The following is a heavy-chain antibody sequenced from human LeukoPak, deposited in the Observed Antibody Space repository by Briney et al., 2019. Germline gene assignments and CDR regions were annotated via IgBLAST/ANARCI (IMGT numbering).Heavy chain of an antibody. CDR1: GGTFSSYA. Sequence: SVKVSCKASGGTFSSYAISWVRQAPGQGLEWMGGIIPIFGTANYAQKFQGRVTITADESTSTAYMELSSLRSEHTAVYYCARDQGNTAMALDYWGQGTLVTVSS. CDR2: IIPIFGTA. J-gene: IGHJ4*02. D-gene: IGHD5-18*01. V-gene: IGHV1-69*13. CDR3: ARDQGNTAMALDY.